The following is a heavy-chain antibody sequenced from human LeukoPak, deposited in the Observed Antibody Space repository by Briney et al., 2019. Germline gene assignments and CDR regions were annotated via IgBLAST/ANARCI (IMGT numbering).Heavy chain of an antibody. Sequence: GGSLRLSCAASEFTFSSYAMNWVRQAPGKGLEWISSISSSSSYIYYADSVKGRFTISRDNAKNPLYLQMNSLRAEDTAVYYCARDPGYSYGMDVWGQGTTVTVSS. CDR1: EFTFSSYA. CDR2: ISSSSSYI. CDR3: ARDPGYSYGMDV. J-gene: IGHJ6*02. D-gene: IGHD5-18*01. V-gene: IGHV3-21*01.